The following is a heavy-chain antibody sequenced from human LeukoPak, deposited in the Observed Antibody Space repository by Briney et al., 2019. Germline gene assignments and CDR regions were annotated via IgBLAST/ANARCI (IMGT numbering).Heavy chain of an antibody. D-gene: IGHD6-19*01. CDR3: AKDLGINTGWFGFDS. CDR2: IYTGGST. V-gene: IGHV4-4*07. Sequence: PSETLSLTCSVSGDFSDIDYLSWIRQPAGKGLEWIGRIYTGGSTNYNPSLKTRVSMSLDKSKKEVSLNLTSVTAADTAVYYCAKDLGINTGWFGFDSWDQGTLVTVSS. CDR1: GDFSDIDY. J-gene: IGHJ5*01.